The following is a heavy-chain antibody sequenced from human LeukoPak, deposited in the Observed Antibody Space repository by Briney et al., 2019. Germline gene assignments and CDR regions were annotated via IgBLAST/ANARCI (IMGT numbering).Heavy chain of an antibody. CDR1: GFTFTDFY. CDR3: ARVTNTEAGFFNY. J-gene: IGHJ4*02. Sequence: GGSLRLSCAASGFTFTDFYMSWIRQAPGKGLEWVSYIGGSGTARHYAGSVRGRFTISRDNAKNSLYLQMNSLRAEDAAVYYCARVTNTEAGFFNYWGQGILVIVSS. D-gene: IGHD5-18*01. CDR2: IGGSGTAR. V-gene: IGHV3-11*04.